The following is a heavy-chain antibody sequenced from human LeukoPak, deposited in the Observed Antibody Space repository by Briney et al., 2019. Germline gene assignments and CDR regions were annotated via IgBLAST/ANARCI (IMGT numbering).Heavy chain of an antibody. CDR2: IYTSGST. D-gene: IGHD3-10*01. CDR3: ARDGPTYYYGSGSPRWFDP. CDR1: GGSISSYY. V-gene: IGHV4-4*07. Sequence: PPETQSLTCTVSGGSISSYYWSWIRQPAGKGLEWIGRIYTSGSTNYNPSLKSRVTMSVDTSKNQFSLKLSSVTAADTAVYYCARDGPTYYYGSGSPRWFDPWGQGTLVTVSS. J-gene: IGHJ5*02.